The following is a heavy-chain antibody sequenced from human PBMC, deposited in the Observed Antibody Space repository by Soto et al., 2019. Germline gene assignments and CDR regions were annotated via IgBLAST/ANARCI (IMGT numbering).Heavy chain of an antibody. V-gene: IGHV4-31*03. CDR1: GGSISSGGYY. D-gene: IGHD4-17*01. CDR3: ARDFRGDYGDYEGYDAFDI. J-gene: IGHJ3*02. Sequence: QVQLQESGPGPVKPSQTLSLTCTVSGGSISSGGYYWSWIRQHQGKGLEWIGYIYYSGSTYYNPSLKSRVTISVDTSKNQFSLKLSSVTAADTAVYYCARDFRGDYGDYEGYDAFDIWGQGTMVTVSS. CDR2: IYYSGST.